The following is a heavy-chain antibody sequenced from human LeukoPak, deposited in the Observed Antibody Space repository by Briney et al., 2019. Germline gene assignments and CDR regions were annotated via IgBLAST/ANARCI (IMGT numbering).Heavy chain of an antibody. V-gene: IGHV4-59*01. J-gene: IGHJ3*02. CDR2: IYYSESA. D-gene: IGHD1-26*01. CDR1: GGSITSYY. CDR3: ARRGGSPLGAFDI. Sequence: NPSETLSLTCTVSGGSITSYYWSWIRQPPGKGLEWIGYIYYSESANYNPSLKSRVTISVDTSKNQFSLRLSSVTAADTAVYYCARRGGSPLGAFDIWGQGTMVTVSS.